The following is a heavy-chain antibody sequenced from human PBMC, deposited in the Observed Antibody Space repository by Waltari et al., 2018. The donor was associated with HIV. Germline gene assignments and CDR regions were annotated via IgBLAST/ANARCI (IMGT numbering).Heavy chain of an antibody. D-gene: IGHD6-13*01. V-gene: IGHV3-21*01. CDR3: ARDRSAGGVYSDAFDI. CDR2: ITSSSTYR. Sequence: GKGLEWVSSITSSSTYRYYADSVKGRFTISRDNAKNSLYLQMHSLSAEDTAVYYCARDRSAGGVYSDAFDIWGQGTTVTVSS. J-gene: IGHJ3*02.